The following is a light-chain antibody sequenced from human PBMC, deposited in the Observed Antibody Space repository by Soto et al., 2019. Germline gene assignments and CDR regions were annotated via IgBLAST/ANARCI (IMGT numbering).Light chain of an antibody. V-gene: IGKV3D-20*02. CDR2: GAS. CDR1: QSVSSSY. J-gene: IGKJ5*01. Sequence: EIVLPQSPGTLSLSPGERATLSCRASQSVSSSYLAWYQQKPGQAPRLLIYGASNRATGIPARFSGSGSGTDFTLTINSLEPEDFAVYYCQQRSSWPITFGQGTRLEI. CDR3: QQRSSWPIT.